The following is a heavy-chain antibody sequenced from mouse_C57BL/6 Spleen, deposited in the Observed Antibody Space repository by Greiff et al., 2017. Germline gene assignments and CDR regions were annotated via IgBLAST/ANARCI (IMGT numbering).Heavy chain of an antibody. CDR1: GFSLSTFGLG. Sequence: QVTLKVSGPGILQPSQTLSLTCSFSGFSLSTFGLGVGWIRQPSGKGLEWLAHIWWDDDTSYNPALKRWLTISTDTSKNQVCLKIANVDTADTATYYCARSFYGSSHWYFDVWGTGTTVTVSS. D-gene: IGHD1-1*01. V-gene: IGHV8-8*01. CDR2: IWWDDDT. J-gene: IGHJ1*03. CDR3: ARSFYGSSHWYFDV.